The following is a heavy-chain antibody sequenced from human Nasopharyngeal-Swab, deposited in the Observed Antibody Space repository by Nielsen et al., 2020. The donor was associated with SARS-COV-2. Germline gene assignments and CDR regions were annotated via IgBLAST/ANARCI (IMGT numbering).Heavy chain of an antibody. CDR3: VRVLHYGACDS. J-gene: IGHJ4*02. CDR2: INPNTGNP. Sequence: ASVNVSCKASVYSFPSSSINWVRQAPGQGLEWIGWINPNTGNPTYGQGFTGRFVFPLDTSLSTTYLQISGLKAEDTAVYYCVRVLHYGACDSLGQGTLVPVSS. D-gene: IGHD4/OR15-4a*01. CDR1: VYSFPSSS. V-gene: IGHV7-4-1*02.